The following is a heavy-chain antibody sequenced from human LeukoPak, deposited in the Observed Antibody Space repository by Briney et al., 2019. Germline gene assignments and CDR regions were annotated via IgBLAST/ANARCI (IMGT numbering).Heavy chain of an antibody. D-gene: IGHD3-22*01. CDR1: GGSISSNNYY. J-gene: IGHJ3*02. CDR3: ARLFGYYDTSGYLKQSAFDI. V-gene: IGHV4-39*01. Sequence: SETLSLTCIVSGGSISSNNYYWGWIRQPPGKGLEWIGSIHYSGSTYHKPSLKSRVTISVDTSKNQFSLKLYSVTAADTAVYYCARLFGYYDTSGYLKQSAFDIWGQGTMVTVSS. CDR2: IHYSGST.